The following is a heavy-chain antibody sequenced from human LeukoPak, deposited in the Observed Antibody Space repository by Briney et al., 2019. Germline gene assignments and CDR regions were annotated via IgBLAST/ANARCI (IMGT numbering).Heavy chain of an antibody. V-gene: IGHV4-59*08. J-gene: IGHJ4*02. D-gene: IGHD3-3*01. CDR1: GGSISSYH. Sequence: PSETLSLTCTVSGGSISSYHWSWIRQPPGKGLEWIGHIYYIGSTNYNPSLKSRVTISVDTSKNHFSLKQRPVTAADKAVVYCARRLGQFYDFWCGYQGPLDYWGQGTLVTVSS. CDR3: ARRLGQFYDFWCGYQGPLDY. CDR2: IYYIGST.